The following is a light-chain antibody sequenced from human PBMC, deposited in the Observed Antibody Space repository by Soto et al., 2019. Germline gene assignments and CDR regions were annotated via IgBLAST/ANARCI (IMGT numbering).Light chain of an antibody. CDR1: SSDGGGYNY. J-gene: IGLJ1*01. CDR3: CSYAGTYSYV. CDR2: DVS. Sequence: QSALTQPRSVSGSPGQSVTISCTGTSSDGGGYNYVSWYQQHTGKAPKLMIYDVSKRPSGVPDRFSGSKSGNTASLTISGLQAEDQGDYYCCSYAGTYSYVFGTGTKLTVL. V-gene: IGLV2-11*01.